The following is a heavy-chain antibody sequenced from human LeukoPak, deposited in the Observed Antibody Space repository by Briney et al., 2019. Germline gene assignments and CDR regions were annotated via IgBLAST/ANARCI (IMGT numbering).Heavy chain of an antibody. CDR1: GYTFTSYG. J-gene: IGHJ6*02. V-gene: IGHV1-18*01. D-gene: IGHD3-10*01. CDR2: ISAYNDNT. Sequence: ASVKVSCKASGYTFTSYGISWVRQAPGQGLEWMGWISAYNDNTNYAQKLQGRVTMTTDTSTSTAYMELRSLRSDDTAVYYCARPSDYYYYYGMDVWGQGTTVTVSS. CDR3: ARPSDYYYYYGMDV.